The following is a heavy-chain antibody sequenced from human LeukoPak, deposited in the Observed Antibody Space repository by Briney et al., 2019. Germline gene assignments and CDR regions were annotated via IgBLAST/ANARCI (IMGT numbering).Heavy chain of an antibody. CDR2: IYTSGST. Sequence: SETLSLTCTVSGGSLSTYFWTWIRQSAGKGLERIGRIYTSGSTNYNPSLKSRVTMSVDTSKNQFSLNLTSVTAADTAVYYCAREGGNSRALDPWGQGTLVTVSS. V-gene: IGHV4-4*07. D-gene: IGHD5-18*01. CDR3: AREGGNSRALDP. CDR1: GGSLSTYF. J-gene: IGHJ5*02.